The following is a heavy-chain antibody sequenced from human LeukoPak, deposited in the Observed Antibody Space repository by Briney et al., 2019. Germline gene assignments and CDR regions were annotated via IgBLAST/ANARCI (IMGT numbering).Heavy chain of an antibody. CDR1: GFTFSSYW. Sequence: GGSLRLSCAASGFTFSSYWMSWVRQAPGQGLEWVANMNQDGGEKYYVDSVKGRFTISRDNAKISLDLQMNSLRAEDTAVYYCARDLGYCSGGSCYSYYFDSWGQGTLVTVSS. D-gene: IGHD2-15*01. CDR2: MNQDGGEK. V-gene: IGHV3-7*04. J-gene: IGHJ4*02. CDR3: ARDLGYCSGGSCYSYYFDS.